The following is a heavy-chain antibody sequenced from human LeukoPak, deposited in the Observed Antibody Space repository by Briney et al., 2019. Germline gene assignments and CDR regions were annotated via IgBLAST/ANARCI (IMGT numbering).Heavy chain of an antibody. CDR1: GGSISSSSNY. J-gene: IGHJ4*02. V-gene: IGHV4-39*01. D-gene: IGHD5-12*01. Sequence: SETLSLTCTVSGGSISSSSNYWGWIRQPPGKGLEWIGTIYSTGNTYYNPSLKSRLTISVDTSKNQFSLKLSSVTAADTAVYYCARGGESGYDTGGQGSLVTVSS. CDR2: IYSTGNT. CDR3: ARGGESGYDT.